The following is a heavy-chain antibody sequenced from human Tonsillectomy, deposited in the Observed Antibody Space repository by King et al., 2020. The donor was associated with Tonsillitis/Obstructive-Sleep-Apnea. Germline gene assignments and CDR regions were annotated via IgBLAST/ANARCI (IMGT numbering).Heavy chain of an antibody. CDR2: TYYIGST. CDR1: GGSVRTGGYY. V-gene: IGHV4-31*03. J-gene: IGHJ6*02. D-gene: IGHD3-10*01. CDR3: ARSNYYGAGTNYYFNHGVDV. Sequence: LVQESGPGLVKPSQTLSLTCTVSGGSVRTGGYYWSWIRQHPGKGLEWIGYTYYIGSTYYNPSLKSRATISFDPSQKQVSLRLSSVTAADTAIYYCARSNYYGAGTNYYFNHGVDVWGQGTTVTVSS.